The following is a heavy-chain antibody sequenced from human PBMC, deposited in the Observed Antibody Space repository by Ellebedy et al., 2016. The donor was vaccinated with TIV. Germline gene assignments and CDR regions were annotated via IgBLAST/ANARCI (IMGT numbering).Heavy chain of an antibody. J-gene: IGHJ6*03. CDR3: ARQGGIAAAGTLFSVYYYMDV. D-gene: IGHD6-13*01. Sequence: KVSCXGSGYSSTSYWIGWVRQMPGKGLEWMGIIYPGDSDTRYSPSFQGQVTISADKSISTAYLQWSSLKASDTAMYYCARQGGIAAAGTLFSVYYYMDVWGKGTTVTVSS. V-gene: IGHV5-51*01. CDR2: IYPGDSDT. CDR1: GYSSTSYW.